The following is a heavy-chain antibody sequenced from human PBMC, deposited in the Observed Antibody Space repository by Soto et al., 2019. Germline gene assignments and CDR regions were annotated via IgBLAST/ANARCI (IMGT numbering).Heavy chain of an antibody. V-gene: IGHV3-23*01. CDR1: GFTFSNYA. J-gene: IGHJ4*02. D-gene: IGHD6-13*01. CDR3: AKDQGSSWYEIDY. CDR2: ISGSGGST. Sequence: EVQLLESGGGLVQPGGSLRLSCAASGFTFSNYAVTWVRQAPGKGLEWVSTISGSGGSTYYADSVKDRFTISRDNSKNTVYLQMNSLRAEDTAVYYCAKDQGSSWYEIDYWGQGTLVTVSS.